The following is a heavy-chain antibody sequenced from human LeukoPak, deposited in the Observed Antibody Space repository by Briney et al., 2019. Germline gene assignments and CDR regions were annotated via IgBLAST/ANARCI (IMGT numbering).Heavy chain of an antibody. Sequence: EASVKVSCKASGYTFTGYYMHWVRQAPGQGLEWMGWINPNSGGTNYAQKFQGRVTMTRDTSISTAYMELSRLRSDDTAVYYCARSSGSYYFELWNYYYMDVWGKGTTVTISS. V-gene: IGHV1-2*02. D-gene: IGHD1-26*01. CDR3: ARSSGSYYFELWNYYYMDV. CDR2: INPNSGGT. CDR1: GYTFTGYY. J-gene: IGHJ6*03.